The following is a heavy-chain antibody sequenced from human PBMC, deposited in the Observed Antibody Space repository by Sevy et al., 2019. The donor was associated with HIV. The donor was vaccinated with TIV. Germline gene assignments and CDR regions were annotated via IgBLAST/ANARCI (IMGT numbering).Heavy chain of an antibody. D-gene: IGHD3-3*01. V-gene: IGHV3-64D*06. Sequence: GGSLRLACSGSGFSFSNSAMNWVRRTPGKGLKYVSALSSDGVSTDYTDSVRGRFTISRDNSKNTLYLQMSSLRVEDTAVYYCVKDPDYNFWRGDYGMDVWVQGTTVTVSS. J-gene: IGHJ6*02. CDR3: VKDPDYNFWRGDYGMDV. CDR1: GFSFSNSA. CDR2: LSSDGVST.